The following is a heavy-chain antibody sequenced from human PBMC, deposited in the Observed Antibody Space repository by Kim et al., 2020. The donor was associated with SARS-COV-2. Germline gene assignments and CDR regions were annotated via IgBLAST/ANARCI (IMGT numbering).Heavy chain of an antibody. CDR2: INAGNGNT. CDR1: GYTFTSYA. D-gene: IGHD6-19*01. CDR3: ARGGGGYSSGWYYRDYYGMDV. J-gene: IGHJ6*02. Sequence: ASVKVSCKASGYTFTSYAMHWVRQAPGQRLEWMGWINAGNGNTKYSQKFQGRVTITRDTSASTAYMELSSLRSEDTAVYYCARGGGGYSSGWYYRDYYGMDVWGQGTTVTVSS. V-gene: IGHV1-3*01.